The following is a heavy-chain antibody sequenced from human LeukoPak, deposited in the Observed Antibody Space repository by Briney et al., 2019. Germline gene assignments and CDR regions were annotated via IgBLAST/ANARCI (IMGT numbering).Heavy chain of an antibody. CDR2: IYYSGST. Sequence: SETLSLTCTVSGGSISSYYWSWIRQPPGKGLEWIGYIYYSGSTNYNPSLKSRVTISVDTSKNQFSLKLSSVTAADTAVYYCARHAPYYDSSGYYVYYFDYWGQGTLVTVSS. V-gene: IGHV4-59*08. J-gene: IGHJ4*02. CDR3: ARHAPYYDSSGYYVYYFDY. CDR1: GGSISSYY. D-gene: IGHD3-22*01.